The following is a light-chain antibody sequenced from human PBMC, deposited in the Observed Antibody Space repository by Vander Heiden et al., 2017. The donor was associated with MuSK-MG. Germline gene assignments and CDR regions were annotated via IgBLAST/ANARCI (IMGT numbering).Light chain of an antibody. J-gene: IGKJ2*02. CDR3: QQSSNLPST. V-gene: IGKV6-21*01. CDR1: HNVGSS. CDR2: NAS. Sequence: EIVLTQSPDFQSVTPKEKVTISCRASHNVGSSLHWYQQKPGQSPKLLIKNASQYGSGVPSRFSGSGSGTDFTLTINSLEAEDAATYYCQQSSNLPSTFGQGTKVEIK.